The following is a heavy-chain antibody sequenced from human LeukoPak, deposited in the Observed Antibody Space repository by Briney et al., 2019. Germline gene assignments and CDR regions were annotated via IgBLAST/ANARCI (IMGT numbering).Heavy chain of an antibody. CDR1: GFTFGSYT. CDR3: AREPNRAFDY. J-gene: IGHJ4*02. CDR2: IDSSSTYI. Sequence: GGSLRLSCAVSGFTFGSYTMHWVRQAPGKGLEWVSSIDSSSTYIYYGDSVKGRFTISRDNVKNSLYLQMNSLGAEDTAVYYCAREPNRAFDYWGQGTLVSVSS. V-gene: IGHV3-21*01. D-gene: IGHD7-27*01.